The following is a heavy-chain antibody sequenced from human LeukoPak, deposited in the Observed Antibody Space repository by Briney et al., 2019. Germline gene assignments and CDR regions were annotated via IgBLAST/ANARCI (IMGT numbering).Heavy chain of an antibody. J-gene: IGHJ4*02. D-gene: IGHD3-22*01. Sequence: GESLRISCKGSGYSFTSYWTSWVRQVPGKGLEWMGRIDPRDSYTKYSPSFQGHVSISADKSISTAYLQWSSLKASDTATYYCARLESSGYYVYWGQGTLVTVSS. CDR2: IDPRDSYT. V-gene: IGHV5-10-1*01. CDR1: GYSFTSYW. CDR3: ARLESSGYYVY.